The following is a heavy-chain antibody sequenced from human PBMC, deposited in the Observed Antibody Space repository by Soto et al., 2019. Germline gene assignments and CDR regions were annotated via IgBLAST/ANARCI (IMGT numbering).Heavy chain of an antibody. CDR3: ARVGDVLERDQYYDYVWGSYRFDY. Sequence: SVKVSCKASGGTFSSYAISWVRQAPGQGLEWMGGIIPIFGTANYAQKFQGRGTITADESTSTAYMELSSLRSEDTAVYYCARVGDVLERDQYYDYVWGSYRFDYWGQGTLVTVSS. V-gene: IGHV1-69*13. CDR1: GGTFSSYA. CDR2: IIPIFGTA. J-gene: IGHJ4*02. D-gene: IGHD3-16*02.